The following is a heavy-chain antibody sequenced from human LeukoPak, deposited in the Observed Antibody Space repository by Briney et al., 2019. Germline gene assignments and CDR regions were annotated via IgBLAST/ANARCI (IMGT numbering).Heavy chain of an antibody. CDR3: ARDLRAPPGY. CDR2: IKGDGSST. Sequence: SGGSLRLSCVASGFTFSSYWMYWVRQDPGKGLVWVSGIKGDGSSTTYADSVKGRFTISRDNAKNTLYLQMNSLRADDTAVYYCARDLRAPPGYWGQGTLVTVSS. CDR1: GFTFSSYW. D-gene: IGHD7-27*01. V-gene: IGHV3-74*01. J-gene: IGHJ4*02.